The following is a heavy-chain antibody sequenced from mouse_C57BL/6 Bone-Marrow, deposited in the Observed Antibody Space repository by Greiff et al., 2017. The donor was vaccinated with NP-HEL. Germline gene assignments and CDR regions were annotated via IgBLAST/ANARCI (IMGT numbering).Heavy chain of an antibody. J-gene: IGHJ4*01. V-gene: IGHV3-6*01. CDR3: AREGITTVVATDY. D-gene: IGHD1-1*01. CDR1: GYSITSGYY. CDR2: ISYDGSN. Sequence: EVKLLESGPGLVKPSQSLSLTCSVTGYSITSGYYWNWIRQFPGNKLEWMGYISYDGSNNYNPSLKNRISITRDTSKNQFFLKLNSVTTEDTATYYCAREGITTVVATDYWGQGTSVTVSS.